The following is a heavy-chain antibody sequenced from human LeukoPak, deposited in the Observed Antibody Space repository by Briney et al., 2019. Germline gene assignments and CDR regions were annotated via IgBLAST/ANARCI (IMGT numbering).Heavy chain of an antibody. Sequence: GGSLRLSCPASGFTFTSYAMSCVRQYPGKGLEWVSAISGSGGNTYSADSVKGRCTVSRDNSKKTLFLQMNSLRAEDTAVYYCAKGMSATSGYLELEYWGQGTLVIVSS. CDR3: AKGMSATSGYLELEY. J-gene: IGHJ4*02. CDR1: GFTFTSYA. CDR2: ISGSGGNT. V-gene: IGHV3-23*01. D-gene: IGHD3-22*01.